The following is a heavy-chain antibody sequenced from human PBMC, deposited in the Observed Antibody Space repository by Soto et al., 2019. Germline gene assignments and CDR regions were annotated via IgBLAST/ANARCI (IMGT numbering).Heavy chain of an antibody. CDR2: INHSGST. V-gene: IGHV4-34*01. CDR3: ARGLVLLKAFDI. Sequence: SETLSLTCAVYGGSFSGYYWSLIRQPPGKGLEWIGEINHSGSTNYNPSLKSRVTISVDTSKNQFSLKLSSVTAADTAVYYCARGLVLLKAFDIWGQGTMVTVSS. CDR1: GGSFSGYY. J-gene: IGHJ3*02. D-gene: IGHD2-15*01.